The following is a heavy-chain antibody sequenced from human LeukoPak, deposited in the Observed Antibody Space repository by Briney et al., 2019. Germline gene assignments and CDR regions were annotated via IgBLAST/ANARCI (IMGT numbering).Heavy chain of an antibody. CDR3: AKTVIVATISGFDC. D-gene: IGHD5-12*01. V-gene: IGHV3-20*04. J-gene: IGHJ4*02. CDR1: GFTFHDYG. Sequence: RPGGSLRLSCAASGFTFHDYGMSWVRQVPGKGLEWVSVINWNGDSTGYADSVKGRFTISRDNAKNSLFLQMNSLRAEDTALYYCAKTVIVATISGFDCWGQGALVTVSS. CDR2: INWNGDST.